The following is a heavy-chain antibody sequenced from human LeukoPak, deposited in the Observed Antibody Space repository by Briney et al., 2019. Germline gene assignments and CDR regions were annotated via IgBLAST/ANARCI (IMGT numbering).Heavy chain of an antibody. V-gene: IGHV3-48*03. CDR3: AELGITMIGGV. Sequence: GGSLRLSCAASGFTLSNYAMSWVRQAPGKGLEWVSYISSSGSTIYYADSVKGRFTISRDNAKNSLYLQMNSLRAEDTAVYYCAELGITMIGGVWGKGTTVTISS. CDR2: ISSSGSTI. CDR1: GFTLSNYA. J-gene: IGHJ6*04. D-gene: IGHD3-10*02.